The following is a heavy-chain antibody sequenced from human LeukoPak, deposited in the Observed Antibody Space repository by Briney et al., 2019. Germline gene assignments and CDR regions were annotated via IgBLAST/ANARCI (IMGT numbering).Heavy chain of an antibody. CDR3: ATYSSLQLDYGMDV. V-gene: IGHV4-39*07. CDR1: GGSISSSSYY. CDR2: IYYSGST. Sequence: SETLSLTCTVSGGSISSSSYYWGWLRQPPGKGLEWIGSIYYSGSTYYNPSLKSRVTISVDTSKNQFSLKLSSVTAADTAVYYCATYSSLQLDYGMDVWGQGTTVTVSS. D-gene: IGHD5-18*01. J-gene: IGHJ6*02.